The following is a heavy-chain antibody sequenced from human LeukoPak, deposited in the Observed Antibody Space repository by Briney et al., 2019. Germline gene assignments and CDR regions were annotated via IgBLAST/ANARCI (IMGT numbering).Heavy chain of an antibody. Sequence: SVKVSCKASGGTFSSYAISWVRQAPGQGLEWMGGIIPIFGTANYAQKFQGRVTITADESTSTAYMELRSLRSDDTAVYYCARDTYYDSSAEEDYRGQGTLVTVSS. CDR3: ARDTYYDSSAEEDY. D-gene: IGHD3-22*01. CDR2: IIPIFGTA. CDR1: GGTFSSYA. V-gene: IGHV1-69*13. J-gene: IGHJ4*02.